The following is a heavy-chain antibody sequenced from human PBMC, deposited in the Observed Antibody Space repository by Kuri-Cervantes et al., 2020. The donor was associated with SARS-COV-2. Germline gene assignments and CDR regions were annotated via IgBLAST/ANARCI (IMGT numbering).Heavy chain of an antibody. Sequence: GESLKISRAASGFTFSSYSMNWVRQAPGKGLEWVSSISSSSSYIYYADSVKGRFTISRDNAKNSLYLQMNSLRAEDTAVYHCVKGSAASRPYYFDSWGQGTLVTASS. V-gene: IGHV3-21*04. CDR1: GFTFSSYS. CDR3: VKGSAASRPYYFDS. D-gene: IGHD3-10*01. J-gene: IGHJ4*02. CDR2: ISSSSSYI.